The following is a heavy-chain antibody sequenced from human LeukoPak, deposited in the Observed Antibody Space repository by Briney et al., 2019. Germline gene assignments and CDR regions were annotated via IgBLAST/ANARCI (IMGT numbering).Heavy chain of an antibody. J-gene: IGHJ6*02. CDR2: TYYRSKWYN. CDR3: ARGRRGGRGYSYGYYYYYGMDV. V-gene: IGHV6-1*01. Sequence: SQTLSLTCAISGDSVSSNSAAWNWIRQSPSRGLEWLGRTYYRSKWYNDYAVSVKSRITINPDTSKNQFSLQLNSVTPEDTAVYYCARGRRGGRGYSYGYYYYYGMDVWGQGTTVTVSS. D-gene: IGHD5-18*01. CDR1: GDSVSSNSAA.